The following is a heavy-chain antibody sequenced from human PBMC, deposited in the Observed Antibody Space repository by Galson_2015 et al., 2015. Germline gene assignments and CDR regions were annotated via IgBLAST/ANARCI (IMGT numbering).Heavy chain of an antibody. Sequence: SLRLSCAASGFTFSRYAMRWVRQSPGKGLERFSAISNSGRDSYYADSVKGLFTISRDNSKNTLYLQMNSLRAEDTAVYYCAKGREWELPLDYWGHGTLVTVSS. V-gene: IGHV3-23*01. CDR3: AKGREWELPLDY. D-gene: IGHD1-26*01. CDR1: GFTFSRYA. CDR2: ISNSGRDS. J-gene: IGHJ4*01.